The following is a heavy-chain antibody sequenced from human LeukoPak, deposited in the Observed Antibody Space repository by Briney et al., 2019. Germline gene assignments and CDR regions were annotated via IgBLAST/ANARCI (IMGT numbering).Heavy chain of an antibody. Sequence: GGSLSLSCVACGFTLSSYTMSCVRQAPGKGREWVSAIGCSGGDTYYADAVKGPFTTSRDNSKNTLYLQFNRLRAEDTAVYYCAKAPARNWASFFDYWGQGMLVTVSS. CDR1: GFTLSSYT. V-gene: IGHV3-23*01. J-gene: IGHJ4*01. CDR2: IGCSGGDT. D-gene: IGHD7-27*01. CDR3: AKAPARNWASFFDY.